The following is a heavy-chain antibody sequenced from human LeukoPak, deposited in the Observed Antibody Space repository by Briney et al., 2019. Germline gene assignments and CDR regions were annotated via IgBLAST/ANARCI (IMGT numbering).Heavy chain of an antibody. J-gene: IGHJ4*02. CDR3: ARWSCSGGSCYSPAYFDY. V-gene: IGHV1-18*01. D-gene: IGHD2-15*01. Sequence: ASVKVSCKASGYTFTSYGISWVRQAPGQGLEWMGWISAYSGNANYAQKLQGRVTMTTDTSTSTAYMELRSLRSDDTAVYYCARWSCSGGSCYSPAYFDYWGQGTLVTVSS. CDR2: ISAYSGNA. CDR1: GYTFTSYG.